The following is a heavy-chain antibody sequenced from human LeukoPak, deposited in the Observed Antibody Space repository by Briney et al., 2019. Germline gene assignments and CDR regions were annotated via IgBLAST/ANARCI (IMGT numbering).Heavy chain of an antibody. V-gene: IGHV1-46*01. J-gene: IGHJ4*02. D-gene: IGHD3-9*01. CDR2: INCSSGRT. Sequence: ASVKVSCKAFGYSFTPYYMHWVRQAPGQGLEWMGIINCSSGRTNYAQKFQGRVTMTRDTSTSTVFMELSSLRSEDTAVYYCARESHDVLQYVAGDWGQGTLVTVSS. CDR3: ARESHDVLQYVAGD. CDR1: GYSFTPYY.